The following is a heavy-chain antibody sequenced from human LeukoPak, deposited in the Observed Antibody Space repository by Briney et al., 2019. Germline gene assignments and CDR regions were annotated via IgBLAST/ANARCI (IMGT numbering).Heavy chain of an antibody. CDR2: IYSGGTT. J-gene: IGHJ4*02. CDR1: GFTVSSNY. CDR3: ARDRGYASDQ. D-gene: IGHD5-18*01. Sequence: GGSLRLSCAASGFTVSSNYMSWVRQAPWKGLEWVSVIYSGGTTYYADSVKGRFTISRDNSKNTLHLQMNSLRAEDTAVYYCARDRGYASDQWGQGTLVTVSS. V-gene: IGHV3-66*01.